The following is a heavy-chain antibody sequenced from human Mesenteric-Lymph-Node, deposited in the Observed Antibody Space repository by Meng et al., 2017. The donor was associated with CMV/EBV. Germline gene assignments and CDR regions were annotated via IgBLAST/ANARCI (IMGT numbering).Heavy chain of an antibody. CDR3: ARHQRWLKSEGGFNY. Sequence: QGQLQQWGAGLLKPSGTPFLTCAVYGGSFSGYYWSWIRQPPGKGLEWIGEINHSGSTNYSPSLKSRVTISVDTSKNQFSLKLSSVTAADTAVYYCARHQRWLKSEGGFNYWGQGTLVTVSS. D-gene: IGHD4-23*01. CDR2: INHSGST. J-gene: IGHJ4*02. V-gene: IGHV4-34*01. CDR1: GGSFSGYY.